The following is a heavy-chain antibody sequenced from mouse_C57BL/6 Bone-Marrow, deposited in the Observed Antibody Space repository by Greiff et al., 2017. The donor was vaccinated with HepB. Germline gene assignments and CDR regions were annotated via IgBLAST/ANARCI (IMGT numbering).Heavy chain of an antibody. Sequence: EVQLQQSGAELVRPGASVKLSCTASGFNIKDDYMHWVKQRPEQGLEWIGWIDPENGDTEYASKFQGKATITADTSSNTAYLQLSSLTSEDTAVYYCTTPSNYFYYAMDYWGQGTSVTVSS. D-gene: IGHD2-5*01. CDR3: TTPSNYFYYAMDY. CDR2: IDPENGDT. CDR1: GFNIKDDY. J-gene: IGHJ4*01. V-gene: IGHV14-4*01.